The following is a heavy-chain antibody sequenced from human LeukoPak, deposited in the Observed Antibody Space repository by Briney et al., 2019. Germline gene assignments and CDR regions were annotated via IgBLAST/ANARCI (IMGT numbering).Heavy chain of an antibody. CDR3: ARGDYGDFRVFYTLFDY. CDR2: IYPGDSDA. CDR1: GYSFTNYW. D-gene: IGHD4-17*01. J-gene: IGHJ4*02. V-gene: IGHV5-51*01. Sequence: GESLKISCKGSGYSFTNYWIGWVRQMPGKGLKWMGIIYPGDSDARYSPSFQGQVTISADKSISTAYLQWSSLKASDTAMYYCARGDYGDFRVFYTLFDYWGQGTLVTVSS.